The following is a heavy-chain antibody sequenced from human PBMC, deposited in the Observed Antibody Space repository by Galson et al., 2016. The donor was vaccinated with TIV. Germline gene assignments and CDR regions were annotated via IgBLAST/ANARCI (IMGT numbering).Heavy chain of an antibody. Sequence: SVKVSCKASGYTFTSYDINWVRQAPGQGLEWMGRITPIFGTTKYAQKFQGRVTLTADDSTSTAYMELSFLRSEDTAIYYCARVRGEFYDSSGYYDSWGQGTLVSVSS. CDR3: ARVRGEFYDSSGYYDS. CDR1: GYTFTSYD. CDR2: ITPIFGTT. J-gene: IGHJ4*02. V-gene: IGHV1-69*13. D-gene: IGHD3-22*01.